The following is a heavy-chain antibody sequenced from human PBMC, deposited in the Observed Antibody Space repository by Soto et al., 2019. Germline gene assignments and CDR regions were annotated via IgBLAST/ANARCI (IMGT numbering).Heavy chain of an antibody. CDR1: GGSFSGYY. CDR3: VRGKVNFDF. Sequence: SETLSLTCAVYGGSFSGYYWSWIRQPPGKGLEWIGEINHSGSTYQNPSLKSRVILSIDTSKNQFSLNLRNVTAADTAVYYCVRGKVNFDFWGKGILVTVSS. V-gene: IGHV4-34*01. CDR2: INHSGST. J-gene: IGHJ4*02.